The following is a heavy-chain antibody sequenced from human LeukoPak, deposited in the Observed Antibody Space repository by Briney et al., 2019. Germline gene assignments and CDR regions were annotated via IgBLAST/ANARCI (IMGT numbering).Heavy chain of an antibody. CDR1: GFTVSSKN. V-gene: IGHV3-66*01. J-gene: IGHJ1*01. CDR2: IYRAGRT. Sequence: GGSLRLSCAASGFTVSSKNMNWVRQAPGKGLEWVSIIYRAGRTYYADSVKGRFTISRDNSRNTLYLQMGSLRAEDMAVYYCATYYYDSGGFHFHHWGQGTLVTVSS. CDR3: ATYYYDSGGFHFHH. D-gene: IGHD3-22*01.